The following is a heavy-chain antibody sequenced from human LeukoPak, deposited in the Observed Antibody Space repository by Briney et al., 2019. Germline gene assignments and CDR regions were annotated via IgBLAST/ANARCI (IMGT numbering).Heavy chain of an antibody. D-gene: IGHD3-10*01. CDR1: GGSISSYY. CDR3: AGNFGWFGELDYYYMDV. CDR2: IYTSGST. Sequence: PSETLSLTCTVSGGSISSYYWSWIRQPAGKGLEWIGRIYTSGSTNYNPSLKSRVTISVDTSKNQFSLKLSSVTAADTAVYYCAGNFGWFGELDYYYMDVWGKGTTVTISS. V-gene: IGHV4-4*07. J-gene: IGHJ6*03.